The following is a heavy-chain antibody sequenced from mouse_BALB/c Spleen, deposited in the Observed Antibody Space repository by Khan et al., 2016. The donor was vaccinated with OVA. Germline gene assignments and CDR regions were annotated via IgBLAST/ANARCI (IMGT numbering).Heavy chain of an antibody. CDR2: ISYSGST. CDR1: GYSITSDYA. D-gene: IGHD1-1*01. CDR3: ARDVSRYNYAMDY. V-gene: IGHV3-2*02. Sequence: EVKLLESGPGLVKPSQSLSLTCTVTGYSITSDYAWNWIRQFPGNKLEWMGYISYSGSTNYNPSLKSRISITRDTSKNQFFLQLNSVTTEDTATXYCARDVSRYNYAMDYWGQGTSVTVSS. J-gene: IGHJ4*01.